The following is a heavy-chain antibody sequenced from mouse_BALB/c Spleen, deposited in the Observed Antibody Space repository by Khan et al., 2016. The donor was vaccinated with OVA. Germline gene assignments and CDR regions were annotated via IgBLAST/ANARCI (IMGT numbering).Heavy chain of an antibody. Sequence: EVELVESGGDLVKPGGSLKLSCAASGFTFSTYGMSWVRQAPDKRLEWVATVSTGGSYTYYHDSVKGRFTISRDNAQNTLYLQMSGLRSEDTAMFYCARLAYYYDSEGFAYWGQGTLVTVSA. J-gene: IGHJ3*01. CDR2: VSTGGSYT. V-gene: IGHV5-6*01. D-gene: IGHD1-1*01. CDR1: GFTFSTYG. CDR3: ARLAYYYDSEGFAY.